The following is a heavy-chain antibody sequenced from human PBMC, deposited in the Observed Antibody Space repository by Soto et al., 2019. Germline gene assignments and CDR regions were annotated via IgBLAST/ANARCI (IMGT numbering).Heavy chain of an antibody. CDR2: IRSKANSYAT. V-gene: IGHV3-73*02. CDR1: GFTFSGSA. Sequence: EVQLVESGGGLVQPGGSLKLSCAASGFTFSGSAMHWVRQASGKGLEWVGRIRSKANSYATAYAASVKGRFTISRDDSKNTAYLQMNSLKTEDTAVYYCTTYVRGDYCYYGMDVWGQGTTVTVSS. CDR3: TTYVRGDYCYYGMDV. D-gene: IGHD3-10*02. J-gene: IGHJ6*02.